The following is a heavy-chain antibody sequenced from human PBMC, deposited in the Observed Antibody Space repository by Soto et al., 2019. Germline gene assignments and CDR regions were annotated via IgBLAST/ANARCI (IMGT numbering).Heavy chain of an antibody. CDR2: IIPIVGTA. CDR1: GGTFSSYA. D-gene: IGHD3-22*01. V-gene: IGHV1-69*13. J-gene: IGHJ5*02. Sequence: SVKVSCNASGGTFSSYAISWVRQAPGQGLEWMGGIIPIVGTANYAQKFQGRVTITADESTSTAYMELSSLRSEDTAGYYCARDHYYDSSGYLRFDPWGQGPLVTVSS. CDR3: ARDHYYDSSGYLRFDP.